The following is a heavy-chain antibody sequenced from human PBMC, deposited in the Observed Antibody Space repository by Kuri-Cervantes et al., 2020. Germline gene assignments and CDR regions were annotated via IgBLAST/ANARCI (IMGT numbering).Heavy chain of an antibody. CDR1: GGSIRSGSYY. J-gene: IGHJ4*02. CDR2: INYSGST. D-gene: IGHD6-13*01. V-gene: IGHV4-61*01. Sequence: GSLRLSCTVSGGSIRSGSYYWSWIRQPPGKGLEWIEYINYSGSTNYNPSFKSRVTISVDTSKNQFSLKLSSVTAADTSVYYCARDSRAAAGVDYWGQGTLVTVSS. CDR3: ARDSRAAAGVDY.